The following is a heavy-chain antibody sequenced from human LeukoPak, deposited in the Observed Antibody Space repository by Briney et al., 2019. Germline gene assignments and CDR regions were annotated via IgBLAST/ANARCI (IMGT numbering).Heavy chain of an antibody. CDR2: IYTSGST. Sequence: SETLSPTCTVSGGSISSYYWSWIRQPAGKGLEWIGRIYTSGSTNYNPSLKSRVTMSVDTSKNQFSLKLSSVTAADTAVYYCARTNGVYCSGGSCPNWFDPWGQGTLVTVSS. D-gene: IGHD2-15*01. J-gene: IGHJ5*02. V-gene: IGHV4-4*07. CDR3: ARTNGVYCSGGSCPNWFDP. CDR1: GGSISSYY.